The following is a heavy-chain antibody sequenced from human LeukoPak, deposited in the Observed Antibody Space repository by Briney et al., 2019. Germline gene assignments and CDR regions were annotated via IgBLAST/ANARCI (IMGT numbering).Heavy chain of an antibody. CDR3: ARDSNSFDI. CDR1: GFTFSHYW. J-gene: IGHJ3*02. D-gene: IGHD5-18*01. Sequence: PGGSLRLSCAASGFTFSHYWMTWVRQAPGKGLEWVANIKQDGSEKFYVDSVKGRFTISRDNAKNSLYLQVNGLRAEDTAVYYCARDSNSFDIWGQGTMVTVSS. V-gene: IGHV3-7*01. CDR2: IKQDGSEK.